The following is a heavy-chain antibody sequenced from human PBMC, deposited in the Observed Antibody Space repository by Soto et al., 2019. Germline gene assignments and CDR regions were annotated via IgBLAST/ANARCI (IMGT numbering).Heavy chain of an antibody. D-gene: IGHD3-10*01. CDR3: AGWRRGGFEVLWFGENAYYYDGIYL. CDR1: GYTFTSYD. V-gene: IGHV1-8*01. CDR2: MNPNRGNT. J-gene: IGHJ6*02. Sequence: ASVKVSCKASGYTFTSYDINWVRQATGQGLEWMGWMNPNRGNTGYAQKFQGRVTMTRNTSIRRAYMELSSLRSEDTAVYYCAGWRRGGFEVLWFGENAYYYDGIYLWGEGGQVTV.